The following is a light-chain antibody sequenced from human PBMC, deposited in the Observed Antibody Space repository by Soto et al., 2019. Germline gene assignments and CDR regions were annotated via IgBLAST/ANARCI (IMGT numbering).Light chain of an antibody. CDR2: EVT. CDR1: SSDVGGYNS. V-gene: IGLV2-14*01. CDR3: SSYTSSSTRV. J-gene: IGLJ1*01. Sequence: LTQPASVSGSPGQSITISCTGTSSDVGGYNSVSWYQRHPGKAPKLVIYEVTNRPSGISNRFSGSKSGNTASLTISGLQAEDEADYYCSSYTSSSTRVFGTGTKVTVL.